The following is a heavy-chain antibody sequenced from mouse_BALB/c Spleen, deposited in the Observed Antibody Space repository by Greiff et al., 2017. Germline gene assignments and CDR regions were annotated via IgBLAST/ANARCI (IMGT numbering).Heavy chain of an antibody. CDR3: TRHYYGSSRDY. D-gene: IGHD1-1*01. J-gene: IGHJ2*01. V-gene: IGHV1-5*01. CDR2: IYPGNSDT. CDR1: GYSFTSYW. Sequence: EVQLQQSGTVLARPGASVKMSCKASGYSFTSYWMHWVKQRPGQGLEWIGAIYPGNSDTSYNQKFKGKAKLTAVTSASTAYMELSSLTNEDSAVYYCTRHYYGSSRDYWGQGTTLTVSS.